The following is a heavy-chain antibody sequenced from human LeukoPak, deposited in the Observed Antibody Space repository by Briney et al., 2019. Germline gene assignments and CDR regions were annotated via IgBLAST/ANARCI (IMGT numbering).Heavy chain of an antibody. CDR3: ARSVTAHYRYLDS. Sequence: PSQTLSLTCTVSGGSVSSGVYSWNWIRQPPGKALEWIGFIYHSDSTSYNPSLKSRVTISVDRSKNQFSLKLSSVTAADTAVYFCARSVTAHYRYLDSWGQGTLVTVSS. D-gene: IGHD3-16*02. J-gene: IGHJ4*02. CDR1: GGSVSSGVYS. CDR2: IYHSDST. V-gene: IGHV4-30-2*01.